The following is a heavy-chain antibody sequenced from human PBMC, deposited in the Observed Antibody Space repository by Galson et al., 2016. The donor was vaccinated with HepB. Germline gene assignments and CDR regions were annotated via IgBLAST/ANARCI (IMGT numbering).Heavy chain of an antibody. D-gene: IGHD3-10*01. V-gene: IGHV4-61*02. CDR3: ADWFGDVNY. CDR1: GASISSGSYF. CDR2: MFTSGNS. Sequence: TLSLTCTVSGASISSGSYFCNWIRQPAGKGLEWIGSMFTSGNSNYNPSLKTRVTISLDTSKNQFFLKMSSVTAADTAVDYCADWFGDVNYWGQGILVTVSS. J-gene: IGHJ4*02.